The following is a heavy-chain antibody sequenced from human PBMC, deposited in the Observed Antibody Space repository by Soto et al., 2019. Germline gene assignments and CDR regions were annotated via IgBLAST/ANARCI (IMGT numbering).Heavy chain of an antibody. D-gene: IGHD3-10*01. CDR2: IIPIFGTA. CDR3: ARVFRFGDFYFDY. CDR1: GFTVSSNY. V-gene: IGHV1-69*01. Sequence: VQLVESGGGLIQPGGSLRLSCAASGFTVSSNYMSWVRQAPGQGLEWMGGIIPIFGTANYAQKFQGRVTITADESTSTAYMELSSLRSEDTAVYYCARVFRFGDFYFDYWGQGTLVTVSS. J-gene: IGHJ4*02.